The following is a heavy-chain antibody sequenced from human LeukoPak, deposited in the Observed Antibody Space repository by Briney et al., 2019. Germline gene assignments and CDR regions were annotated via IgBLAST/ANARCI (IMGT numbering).Heavy chain of an antibody. CDR2: INHSGST. D-gene: IGHD2-2*01. CDR3: ARQRYCSSTSCYADYFDY. Sequence: PSETLSLTCAVYGGSFSGYYWSWIRQPPGKGLEWIGEINHSGSTNYNPSLKSRVTISVDTSKNQFSLKLSSVTAADTAVYYCARQRYCSSTSCYADYFDYWGQGTLVTVSS. V-gene: IGHV4-34*01. J-gene: IGHJ4*02. CDR1: GGSFSGYY.